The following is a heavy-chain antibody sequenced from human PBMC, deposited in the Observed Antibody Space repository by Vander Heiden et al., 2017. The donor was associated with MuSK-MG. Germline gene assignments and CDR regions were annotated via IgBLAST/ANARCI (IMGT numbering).Heavy chain of an antibody. J-gene: IGHJ4*02. CDR2: MNPKSGAT. D-gene: IGHD1-26*01. CDR1: GYTFTGYY. CDR3: STHGSGTYYDAFNY. Sequence: QVQLVQPGTEVKKHGASVKVPCEASGYTFTGYYIHWVRQAPGQGVEGMGCMNPKSGATHYAQNFQGRVTMTSDTSLNTAYMELNTLTSDDTAMYYCSTHGSGTYYDAFNYWGRGTLVTVAS. V-gene: IGHV1-2*02.